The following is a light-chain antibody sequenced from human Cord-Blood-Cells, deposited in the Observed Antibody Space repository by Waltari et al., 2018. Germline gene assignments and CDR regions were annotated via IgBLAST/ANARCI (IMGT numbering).Light chain of an antibody. CDR2: DVS. V-gene: IGLV2-14*01. CDR3: SSYTSSSTVV. Sequence: QFAMTQLASVSGSPRLSITILSTATRSAVGVCNFVAWYQQHPGKAPKLMIYDVSNRPSGVSNRFSGSKSGNTASLTISGLQAEDEADYYCSSYTSSSTVVFGGGTKLTVL. J-gene: IGLJ2*01. CDR1: RSAVGVCNF.